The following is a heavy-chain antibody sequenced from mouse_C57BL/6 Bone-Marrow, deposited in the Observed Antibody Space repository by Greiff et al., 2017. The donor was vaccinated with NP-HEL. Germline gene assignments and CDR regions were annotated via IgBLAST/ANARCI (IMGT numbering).Heavy chain of an antibody. V-gene: IGHV5-17*01. CDR2: ISSGSSTI. Sequence: EVQRVESGGGLVKPGGSRKLSCAASGFTFSDYGMHWVRQAPEKGLEWVAYISSGSSTIYYADTVKGRFTISRDNAKNTLFLQMTSLRSEDTAMYYCARRVYYAMDYWGQGTSVTVSS. J-gene: IGHJ4*01. CDR1: GFTFSDYG. CDR3: ARRVYYAMDY.